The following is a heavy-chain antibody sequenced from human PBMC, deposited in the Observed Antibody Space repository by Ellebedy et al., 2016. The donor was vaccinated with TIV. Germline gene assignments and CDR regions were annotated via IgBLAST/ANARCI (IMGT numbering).Heavy chain of an antibody. D-gene: IGHD6-13*01. CDR3: AREFIAATISSPDY. CDR2: IRHDGSEK. Sequence: PGGSLRLSCVASGFTFSTYWMSWVRQAPGKGLEWVANIRHDGSEKHYVDSVKGRFTISRDNAKKSLFLQMDRLTPEDTAVYYCAREFIAATISSPDYWGQGALVTVSS. J-gene: IGHJ4*02. CDR1: GFTFSTYW. V-gene: IGHV3-7*03.